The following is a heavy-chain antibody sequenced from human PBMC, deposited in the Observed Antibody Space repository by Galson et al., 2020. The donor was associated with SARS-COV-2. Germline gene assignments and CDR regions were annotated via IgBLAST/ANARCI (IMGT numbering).Heavy chain of an antibody. CDR3: ARHSTSYSGYDLWYFDY. V-gene: IGHV5-51*01. Sequence: GESLKISCKGSGYSFTSYWIGWVRQMPGKGLEWMGIIDPGDSDTRYSPSFQGQVTISADKSISTAYLQWSSLKASDTAMYYCARHSTSYSGYDLWYFDYWGQGTLVTVSS. CDR2: IDPGDSDT. D-gene: IGHD5-12*01. J-gene: IGHJ4*02. CDR1: GYSFTSYW.